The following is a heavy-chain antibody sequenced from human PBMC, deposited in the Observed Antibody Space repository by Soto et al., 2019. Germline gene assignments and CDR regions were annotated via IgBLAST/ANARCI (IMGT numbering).Heavy chain of an antibody. J-gene: IGHJ3*02. CDR1: GFTFSSYA. D-gene: IGHD6-19*01. Sequence: EVQLLESGGGLVQPGGSLRLSCAASGFTFSSYAMSWVSQAPGKGLEWVSAISGSCGTTYYADSVKGRFTFSRDNSKNTLYLQMNSLRAEDTAVYYCAKTANGWFSAFDIWGQGTMVTVSS. CDR2: ISGSCGTT. CDR3: AKTANGWFSAFDI. V-gene: IGHV3-23*01.